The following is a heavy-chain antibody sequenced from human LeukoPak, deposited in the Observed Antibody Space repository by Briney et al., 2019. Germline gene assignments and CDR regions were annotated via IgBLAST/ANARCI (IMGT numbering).Heavy chain of an antibody. Sequence: SETLSLTCTVSGGSISSYYWSWIRQPPEKGLEWIGYIYSTGTTKYNPSLKSRVTISVDTSKDQFSLKLSSVTAADTAVYYCARDATGYNGVDYWGQGTLVTVSS. CDR2: IYSTGTT. J-gene: IGHJ4*02. D-gene: IGHD5-24*01. CDR3: ARDATGYNGVDY. CDR1: GGSISSYY. V-gene: IGHV4-59*01.